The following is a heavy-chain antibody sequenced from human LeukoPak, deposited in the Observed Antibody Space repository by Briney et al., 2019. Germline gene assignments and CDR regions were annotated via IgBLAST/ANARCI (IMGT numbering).Heavy chain of an antibody. CDR2: LGSRQLHT. Sequence: GSLRLSCAASGFTFSNFAMTWVRQAPGKGLEWVSSLGSRQLHTYYSDSVKGRFTISRDNSKNTLYLQMNGLRADDTAIYYCTKDPNGDYVGAFDSWGQGILVTVSS. J-gene: IGHJ5*01. CDR1: GFTFSNFA. V-gene: IGHV3-23*01. CDR3: TKDPNGDYVGAFDS. D-gene: IGHD4-17*01.